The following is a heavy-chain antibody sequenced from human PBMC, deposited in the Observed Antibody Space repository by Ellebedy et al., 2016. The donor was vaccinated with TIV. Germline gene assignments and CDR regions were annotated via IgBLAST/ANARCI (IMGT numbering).Heavy chain of an antibody. CDR1: GFTSRNYW. Sequence: GESLKISCATSGFTSRNYWMNWVRQAPGKGLVWVSRINTDGSSTRYADSVKGRFTISRDDATNTLYLQMNSLRAEDTALYYCARDRSGWYKAFDLWGQGTVVTVSS. J-gene: IGHJ3*01. CDR2: INTDGSST. CDR3: ARDRSGWYKAFDL. D-gene: IGHD6-19*01. V-gene: IGHV3-74*01.